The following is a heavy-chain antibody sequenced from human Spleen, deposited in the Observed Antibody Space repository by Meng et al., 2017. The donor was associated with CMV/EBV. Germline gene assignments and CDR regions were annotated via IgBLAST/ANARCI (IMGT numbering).Heavy chain of an antibody. D-gene: IGHD6-6*01. V-gene: IGHV3-20*04. J-gene: IGHJ6*02. CDR3: ARPYSSSSRVWYGMDV. CDR2: INRNGGST. CDR1: GFTFSDYG. Sequence: GGSLRLSCAASGFTFSDYGMNWVRQAPGKGLEWVSGINRNGGSTDYAESVKGRFTISRDNAKKSLYLQMNSLRAEDTAVYYCARPYSSSSRVWYGMDVWGQGTTVTVSS.